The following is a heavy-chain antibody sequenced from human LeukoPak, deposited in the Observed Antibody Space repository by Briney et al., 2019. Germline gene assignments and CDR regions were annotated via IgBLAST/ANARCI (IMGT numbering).Heavy chain of an antibody. J-gene: IGHJ4*02. CDR1: AFTFSSYS. V-gene: IGHV3-48*04. CDR3: ARGPDLYSYGMGGNIDY. Sequence: PGGSLRLSCAASAFTFSSYSMNWVRQAPGKGLEWVSYISSSGSTIYYADSVKGRFTISRDNAKNSLYLQMNSLRAEDTAVYYCARGPDLYSYGMGGNIDYWGQGTLVTVSS. D-gene: IGHD5-18*01. CDR2: ISSSGSTI.